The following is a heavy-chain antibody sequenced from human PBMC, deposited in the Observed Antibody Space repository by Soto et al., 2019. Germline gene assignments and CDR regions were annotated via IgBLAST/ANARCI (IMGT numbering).Heavy chain of an antibody. V-gene: IGHV1-69*02. Sequence: QVQLVQSGAEVKKPGSSVKVSCKASGGTFSSYTISWVRQAPGQGLEWMGRIIPILGIANYAQKFQGRVKITADKSTSTAYMELSSLISEDTAVYYCASPPRFSSGWLHWGQGTLVTVSS. D-gene: IGHD6-19*01. CDR2: IIPILGIA. CDR1: GGTFSSYT. J-gene: IGHJ4*02. CDR3: ASPPRFSSGWLH.